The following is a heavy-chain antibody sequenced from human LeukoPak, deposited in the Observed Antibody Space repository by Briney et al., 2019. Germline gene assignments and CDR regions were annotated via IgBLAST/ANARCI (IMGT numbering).Heavy chain of an antibody. CDR1: GFTVSNNY. Sequence: GGSLRLSCAASGFTVSNNYMSWVRQAPGKGLEWVSVIYSGGSTYYADSVKGRFTISRDNSKNTLYLQMNSLRAEDTAVYYCARSRHCSSTSCHGFPLLFDYWGQGTLVTVSS. CDR3: ARSRHCSSTSCHGFPLLFDY. V-gene: IGHV3-66*01. J-gene: IGHJ4*02. D-gene: IGHD2-2*01. CDR2: IYSGGST.